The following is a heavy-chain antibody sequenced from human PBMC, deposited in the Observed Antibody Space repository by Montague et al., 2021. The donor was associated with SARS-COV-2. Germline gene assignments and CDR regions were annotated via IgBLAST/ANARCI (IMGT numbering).Heavy chain of an antibody. D-gene: IGHD5-18*01. CDR2: IYHSGHT. J-gene: IGHJ3*02. V-gene: IGHV4-59*01. CDR3: ARGSYLPDAFDI. Sequence: SETLSLTCSVSGGSITTYYWSWIRQPPGKGLEWIGYIYHSGHTNYNPSLKSRVAISLDTSKNQFSLKLNSVTAADTAVYYCARGSYLPDAFDIWGQGTMVTVSS. CDR1: GGSITTYY.